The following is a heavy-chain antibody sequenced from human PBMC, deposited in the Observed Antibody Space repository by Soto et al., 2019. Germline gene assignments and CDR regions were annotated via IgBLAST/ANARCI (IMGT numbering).Heavy chain of an antibody. V-gene: IGHV6-1*01. J-gene: IGHJ6*03. CDR3: ARAIPYGVAAAGYYYYYYMDV. CDR1: GDSVSSNSAA. D-gene: IGHD6-13*01. CDR2: TYYRSKWYN. Sequence: QSQTLSLTCAISGDSVSSNSAAWNWIRQSPSRGLEWLGRTYYRSKWYNDYAVSVKSRITINPDTSKNQFSLQLNSVTPEDTAVYYCARAIPYGVAAAGYYYYYYMDVWGKGTTVTVSS.